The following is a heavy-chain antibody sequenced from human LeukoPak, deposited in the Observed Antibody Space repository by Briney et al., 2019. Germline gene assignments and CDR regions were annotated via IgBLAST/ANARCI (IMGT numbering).Heavy chain of an antibody. CDR2: ISSYNSDT. J-gene: IGHJ4*02. V-gene: IGHV1-18*01. CDR1: GHTLIRYG. CDR3: ARAGVGPTTYSDY. Sequence: ASVTVSCTISGHTLIRYGINWVRQAPGQGLEWMGWISSYNSDTNYAQKFQGRVTMTTDTSTNTAYMELRSLRSDDTAVYYCARAGVGPTTYSDYWGQGTLVTVSS. D-gene: IGHD1-26*01.